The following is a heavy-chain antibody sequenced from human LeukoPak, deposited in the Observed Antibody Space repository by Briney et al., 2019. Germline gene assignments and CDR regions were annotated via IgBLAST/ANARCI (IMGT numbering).Heavy chain of an antibody. CDR3: ARVSWELLNYYYYGMDV. Sequence: ASVKVSCKASGYTFTSYDINWVRQATGQGLEWMGWMNPNSGNTGYAQKFQGGVTMTRNTSISTAYMELSSLRSEDTAVYYCARVSWELLNYYYYGMDVWGQGTTVTVSS. CDR2: MNPNSGNT. D-gene: IGHD1-26*01. V-gene: IGHV1-8*01. CDR1: GYTFTSYD. J-gene: IGHJ6*02.